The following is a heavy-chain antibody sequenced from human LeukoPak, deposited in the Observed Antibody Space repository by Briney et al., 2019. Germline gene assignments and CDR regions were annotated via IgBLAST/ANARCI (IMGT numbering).Heavy chain of an antibody. CDR2: TNGATGNT. CDR1: GYTFTNYA. CDR3: ATATQPRGYFLH. J-gene: IGHJ1*01. Sequence: ASVKVSCKASGYTFTNYALHWVRQAPGQRLEWMGWTNGATGNTRFSQDFQGRLTITIDTSTNTAYLELRSLRSDDTAIIYCATATQPRGYFLHWGQGTLVTVSS. D-gene: IGHD2-2*01. V-gene: IGHV1-3*01.